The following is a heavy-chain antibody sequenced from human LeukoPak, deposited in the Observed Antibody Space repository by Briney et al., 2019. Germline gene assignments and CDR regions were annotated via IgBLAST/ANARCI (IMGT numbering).Heavy chain of an antibody. D-gene: IGHD2-15*01. CDR2: INHNGNVN. Sequence: GGSLRLSCAASGFTFSSYWMNWARQAPGKGLEWVASINHNGNVNYYVDSVKGRFTISGDNAKNSLYLQMSDLRAEDTAVYFWAGGGGWAVGGKGARVPVSS. CDR3: AGGGGWAV. CDR1: GFTFSSYW. J-gene: IGHJ6*03. V-gene: IGHV3-7*03.